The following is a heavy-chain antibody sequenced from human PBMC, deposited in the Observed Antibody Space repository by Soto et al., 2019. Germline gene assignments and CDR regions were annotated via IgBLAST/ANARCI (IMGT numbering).Heavy chain of an antibody. CDR3: AKDRDGASAGPTKPYGMDV. CDR1: GFTFSSYA. J-gene: IGHJ6*02. V-gene: IGHV3-23*01. Sequence: EVQLLESGGGLVQPGGSLRLSCAASGFTFSSYAMSWVRQAPGKGLEWVSVISGSGDSTYYADSVRGRFTISRDNSKNTLYLQMNSLRAEDTAVYYCAKDRDGASAGPTKPYGMDVWGQGTTVTVSS. CDR2: ISGSGDST. D-gene: IGHD6-13*01.